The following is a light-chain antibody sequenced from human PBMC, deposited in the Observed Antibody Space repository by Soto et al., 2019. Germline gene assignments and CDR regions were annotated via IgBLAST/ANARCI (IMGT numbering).Light chain of an antibody. CDR1: SSDVGGYNY. CDR3: ASYAGGNQV. CDR2: EVT. Sequence: QSVLTQPPSASGSPGQSVTISCTGTSSDVGGYNYVSWYQHHPGKAPKLMIYEVTRRPSGVPDRFSGSKSGNTASLTVSGLLPEDEDDYYCASYAGGNQVFGTGTKVTVL. V-gene: IGLV2-8*01. J-gene: IGLJ1*01.